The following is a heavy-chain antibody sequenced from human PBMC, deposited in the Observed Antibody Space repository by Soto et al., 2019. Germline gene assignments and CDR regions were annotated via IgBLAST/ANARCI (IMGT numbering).Heavy chain of an antibody. CDR2: INHSGST. J-gene: IGHJ4*02. CDR3: ARIYAGYKYDSG. Sequence: QVQLQQWGAGLLKPSETLSLTCAVYGGSFSGYYWSWIRQPPGKGLEWIGEINHSGSTNYTPSLKSRVTMSVDTSKNQFSLKLSSVTAADTAVYYCARIYAGYKYDSGWGQGTLVTVSS. CDR1: GGSFSGYY. V-gene: IGHV4-34*01. D-gene: IGHD5-18*01.